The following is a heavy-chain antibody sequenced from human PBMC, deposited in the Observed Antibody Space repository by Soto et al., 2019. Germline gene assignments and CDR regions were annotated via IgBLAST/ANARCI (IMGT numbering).Heavy chain of an antibody. J-gene: IGHJ4*02. CDR3: AHRRIGVPQWYYGDFDY. CDR2: IYWDDDK. V-gene: IGHV2-5*02. Sequence: SGPTLVNPTQTLTLTCTFSGFSLSTSGVGVGWIRQPPGKALEWLAIIYWDDDKRYSPGLRSRLTITKDTSKNQVVLTMNNVDPVDTGTYFCAHRRIGVPQWYYGDFDYWGQGTPVTVSS. D-gene: IGHD3-10*01. CDR1: GFSLSTSGVG.